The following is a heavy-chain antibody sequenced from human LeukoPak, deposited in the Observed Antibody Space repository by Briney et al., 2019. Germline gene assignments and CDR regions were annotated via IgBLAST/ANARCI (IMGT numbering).Heavy chain of an antibody. CDR1: GYSSTSYW. D-gene: IGHD2-15*01. J-gene: IGHJ5*02. Sequence: GESLKISCKGSGYSSTSYWIGGVRQMPGKGLEGMGIIYPGDSDTRYSPSFQGQVTISADKSISTAYLQWSSLKASDTAMYYCARRRYCSGGSCYSDWFDPWGQGTLVTVSS. CDR3: ARRRYCSGGSCYSDWFDP. CDR2: IYPGDSDT. V-gene: IGHV5-51*01.